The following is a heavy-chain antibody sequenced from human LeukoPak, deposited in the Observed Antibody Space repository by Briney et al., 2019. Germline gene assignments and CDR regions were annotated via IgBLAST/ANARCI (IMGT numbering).Heavy chain of an antibody. Sequence: GGSLRLSCAASGFTFSSSAMSWVRQAPGKGLERVSAISNNGGYTYYADSVQGRFTISRDNSKSTLCLQMNSLRAEDTAVYYCAKQLGYCSDGSCYFPYWGQGTLVTVSS. V-gene: IGHV3-23*01. CDR3: AKQLGYCSDGSCYFPY. D-gene: IGHD2-15*01. CDR1: GFTFSSSA. J-gene: IGHJ4*02. CDR2: ISNNGGYT.